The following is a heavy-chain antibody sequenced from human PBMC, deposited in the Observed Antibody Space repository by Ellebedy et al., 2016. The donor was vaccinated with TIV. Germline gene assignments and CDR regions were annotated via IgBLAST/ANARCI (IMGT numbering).Heavy chain of an antibody. Sequence: PGGSLRLSCAASGFTFSTYAMHWVRQAPGKGLEWVAIISYDGNNKYYADSVKGRFTISRDNSKHSLYLQMNSLRTEDTALYYCAKGPMGTYYFDYWGQGTLVTVSS. J-gene: IGHJ4*02. V-gene: IGHV3-30-3*01. CDR2: ISYDGNNK. D-gene: IGHD7-27*01. CDR3: AKGPMGTYYFDY. CDR1: GFTFSTYA.